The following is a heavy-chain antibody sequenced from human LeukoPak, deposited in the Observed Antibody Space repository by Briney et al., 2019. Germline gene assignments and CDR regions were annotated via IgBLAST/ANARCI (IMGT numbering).Heavy chain of an antibody. Sequence: SETLSLTCTVSGGSISSSSYYWGWIRQPPGKGLEWIGSIYYSGSTYYNPSLKSRVTISVDTSKNQFSLKLSSVTAADTAVYYCARDPLGGVQVVWGQGTLVTVSS. D-gene: IGHD3-10*01. J-gene: IGHJ4*02. CDR2: IYYSGST. CDR1: GGSISSSSYY. CDR3: ARDPLGGVQVV. V-gene: IGHV4-39*07.